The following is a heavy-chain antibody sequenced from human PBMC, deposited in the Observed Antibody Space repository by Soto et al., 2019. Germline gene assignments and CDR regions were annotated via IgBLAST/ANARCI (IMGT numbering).Heavy chain of an antibody. CDR3: AARGPTHYYDSSGYWRGNYYYYYGMDV. CDR2: IVVGSGNT. D-gene: IGHD3-22*01. V-gene: IGHV1-58*02. CDR1: GFTFTSSA. J-gene: IGHJ6*02. Sequence: SVKVSCKASGFTFTSSAMQWVRQARGQRLEWIGWIVVGSGNTNYAQKFQERVTITRDMSTSTAYMELSSLRSEDTAVYYCAARGPTHYYDSSGYWRGNYYYYYGMDVWGQGTTVTVSS.